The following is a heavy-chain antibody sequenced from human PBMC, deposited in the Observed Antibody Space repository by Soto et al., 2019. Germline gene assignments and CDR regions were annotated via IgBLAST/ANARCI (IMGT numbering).Heavy chain of an antibody. Sequence: QVQLVQSGAEVKKPGASVKVSCKASGYSFTNLYFHWVRQAPGQGLEWLGIINPGGGSASYAKQVQGRVTMTRDKSTNTVYMDPRSLSSDDTAVYYCATPDSRDPDFSSAFSYWGQGTLVIVSS. CDR3: ATPDSRDPDFSSAFSY. D-gene: IGHD6-6*01. CDR2: INPGGGSA. J-gene: IGHJ4*02. V-gene: IGHV1-46*01. CDR1: GYSFTNLY.